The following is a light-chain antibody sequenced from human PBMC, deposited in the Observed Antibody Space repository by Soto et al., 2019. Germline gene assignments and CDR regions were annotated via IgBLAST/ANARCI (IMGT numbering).Light chain of an antibody. V-gene: IGLV1-51*01. CDR1: SSNIGNNY. CDR2: DSN. Sequence: QSVLTQPPSVSAAPGQTVTISCSGSSSNIGNNYVSWYQQLPGTAPKLLIYDSNKRPSGIPDRFSGSKSGTSATLGITGLQTGDEDDYYCGTWDSSLSAVVFGGGTKVTVL. CDR3: GTWDSSLSAVV. J-gene: IGLJ2*01.